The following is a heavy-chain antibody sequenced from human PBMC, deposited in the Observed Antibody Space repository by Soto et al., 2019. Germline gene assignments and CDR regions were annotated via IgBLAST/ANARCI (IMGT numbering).Heavy chain of an antibody. CDR1: GFTFSSYA. D-gene: IGHD6-6*01. Sequence: EVQLLESGGGLVQPGGSLRLSCAASGFTFSSYAMSWVRQARGKGLEWVSAISGSGGSTYYADSVKGRFTISSDNSKNTTYLQMNSVRAEGTTVYYCAKVGVSSSAPVGGDYYYYCMDVWGQGTTVTVA. V-gene: IGHV3-23*01. CDR2: ISGSGGST. CDR3: AKVGVSSSAPVGGDYYYYCMDV. J-gene: IGHJ6*02.